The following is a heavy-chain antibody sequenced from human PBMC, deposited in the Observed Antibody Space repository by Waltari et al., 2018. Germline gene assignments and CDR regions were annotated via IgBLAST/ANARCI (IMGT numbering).Heavy chain of an antibody. CDR1: GFTFSSSA. J-gene: IGHJ3*02. CDR3: ARDASTVAQTFAFDI. Sequence: QVQLVESGGCVVQPGRSLRLSCAASGFTFSSSAMHWFRQAPGKGLEWVAVISYDGSNKYYADSVKGRFTISRDNSKNTLYLQMNSLRAEDTAVYYCARDASTVAQTFAFDIWGQGTMVTVSS. D-gene: IGHD4-17*01. V-gene: IGHV3-30*16. CDR2: ISYDGSNK.